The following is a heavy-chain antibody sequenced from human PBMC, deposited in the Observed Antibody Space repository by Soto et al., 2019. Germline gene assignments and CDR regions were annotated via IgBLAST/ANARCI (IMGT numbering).Heavy chain of an antibody. J-gene: IGHJ4*02. CDR1: GYTFTSYG. CDR3: ARDLIGGDYYDSSGYTYGFGY. CDR2: ISAYNGNT. V-gene: IGHV1-18*01. Sequence: ASVKVSCKASGYTFTSYGISWVRQAPGQGLEWMGWISAYNGNTNYAQKLQGRVTMTTDTSTSTAYMELRSLRSDDTAVYYCARDLIGGDYYDSSGYTYGFGYWGQGTLVTVSS. D-gene: IGHD3-22*01.